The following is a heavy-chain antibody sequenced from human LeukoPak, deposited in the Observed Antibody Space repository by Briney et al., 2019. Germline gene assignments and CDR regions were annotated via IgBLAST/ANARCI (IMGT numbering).Heavy chain of an antibody. Sequence: SRRLAWAAAGFTFASYAMSWVRQAAREGLVWVSHINSDGSDTTYAGSVKGRFTISRDNAKNTLYLQMNSLRAEDTAVYYCVRDNYGVDYWGQGTLVTVSS. J-gene: IGHJ4*02. CDR3: VRDNYGVDY. CDR2: INSDGSDT. D-gene: IGHD4-11*01. V-gene: IGHV3-74*01. CDR1: GFTFASYA.